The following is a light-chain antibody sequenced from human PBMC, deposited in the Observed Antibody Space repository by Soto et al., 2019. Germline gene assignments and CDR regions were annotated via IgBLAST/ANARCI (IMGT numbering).Light chain of an antibody. CDR1: SSDVGGYNY. CDR2: EVS. J-gene: IGLJ1*01. Sequence: QSVLNQPPSASGSPGQSVTISCTGTSSDVGGYNYVSWYQQHPGKAPKLMIYEVSKRPSGVPDRFSGSKSGNTASLTVSGLQAEDEADYYCSSYAGSNTSYVFGTGTKVTVL. CDR3: SSYAGSNTSYV. V-gene: IGLV2-8*01.